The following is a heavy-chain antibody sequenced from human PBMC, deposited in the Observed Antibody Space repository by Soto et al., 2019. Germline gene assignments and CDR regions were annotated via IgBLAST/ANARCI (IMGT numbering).Heavy chain of an antibody. V-gene: IGHV4-4*07. J-gene: IGHJ5*02. Sequence: SETLSLTCSVSGDSINSHYWGWVRQPAGKGLEWIGRLHSTGTIDYNPSLKGRITMSMDTSKNKFSLKLTSLTAADTAVYYCARGRGRVPTARALTLQFTWFDPWGPGIQVTVSS. D-gene: IGHD6-25*01. CDR3: ARGRGRVPTARALTLQFTWFDP. CDR1: GDSINSHY. CDR2: LHSTGTI.